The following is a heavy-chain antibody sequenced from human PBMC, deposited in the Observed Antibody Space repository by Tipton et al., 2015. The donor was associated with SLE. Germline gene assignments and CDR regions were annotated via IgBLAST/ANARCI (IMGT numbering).Heavy chain of an antibody. V-gene: IGHV3-13*05. D-gene: IGHD3-10*01. CDR2: IGTAGDP. Sequence: SLRLSCAASGFTFSSYDMHWVRQATGKGLEWVSAIGTAGDPYYPGSVKGRFTISRENAKNSLYLQMNSLRAGDTAVHYCARKAGSHDAFDIWGQGTMVTVSS. CDR3: ARKAGSHDAFDI. CDR1: GFTFSSYD. J-gene: IGHJ3*02.